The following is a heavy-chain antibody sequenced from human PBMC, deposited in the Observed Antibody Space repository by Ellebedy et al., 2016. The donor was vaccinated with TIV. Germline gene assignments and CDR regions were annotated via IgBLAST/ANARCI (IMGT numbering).Heavy chain of an antibody. V-gene: IGHV5-10-1*04. Sequence: GESLKISCKGSGYSFTSYWISWVRQMPGKGLEWMGRIDPSDSYTNYSPSFQGQVTISADKSISTAYLQWSSLKASDTAMYYCARKYYYESRHGMDVWGQGTTVTVSS. CDR3: ARKYYYESRHGMDV. CDR2: IDPSDSYT. J-gene: IGHJ6*02. D-gene: IGHD3-22*01. CDR1: GYSFTSYW.